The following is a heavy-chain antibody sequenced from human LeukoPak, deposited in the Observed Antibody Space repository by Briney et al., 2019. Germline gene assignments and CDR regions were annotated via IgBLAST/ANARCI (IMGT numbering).Heavy chain of an antibody. V-gene: IGHV3-7*05. CDR1: GFPFSNYW. CDR3: ARGMGLDV. D-gene: IGHD2-8*01. Sequence: GGSLRLSCGASGFPFSNYWMSWVRQAPGKGLEWVANIKKDGSEKYYVDSVKGRFTISRDNAKNSLYLQMNSLRAEDTAAYYCARGMGLDVWGQGTTVTVSS. J-gene: IGHJ6*02. CDR2: IKKDGSEK.